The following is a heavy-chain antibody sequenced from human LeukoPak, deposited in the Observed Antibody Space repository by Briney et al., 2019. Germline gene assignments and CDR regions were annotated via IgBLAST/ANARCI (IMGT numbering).Heavy chain of an antibody. CDR3: AKDTTPPKAGFDP. J-gene: IGHJ5*02. D-gene: IGHD1-14*01. CDR2: IRYDGSNK. Sequence: PGESLRLSCAASGFTFSSYGMHWVRQAPGKGLEWVAFIRYDGSNKYYADSVKGRFTISRDNSKNTLYLQMNSPRAEDTAVYYCAKDTTPPKAGFDPWGQGTLVTVSS. V-gene: IGHV3-30*02. CDR1: GFTFSSYG.